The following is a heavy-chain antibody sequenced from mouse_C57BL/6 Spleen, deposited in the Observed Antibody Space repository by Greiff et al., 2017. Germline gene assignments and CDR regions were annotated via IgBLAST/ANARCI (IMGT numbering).Heavy chain of an antibody. V-gene: IGHV2-9*01. CDR1: GFSLTSYG. Sequence: QVQLKQSGPGLVAPSQSLSITCTVSGFSLTSYGVAWVRQPPGKGLEWLGVIWGGGSTNYNSALMSRLSISKDNSKSHVFLKMNSLQTDDTAMYSCAKHTRDFYAMDYWGQGTSVTVSS. J-gene: IGHJ4*01. CDR2: IWGGGST. CDR3: AKHTRDFYAMDY.